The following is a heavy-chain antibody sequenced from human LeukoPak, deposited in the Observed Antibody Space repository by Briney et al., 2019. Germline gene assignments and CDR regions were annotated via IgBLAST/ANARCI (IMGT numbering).Heavy chain of an antibody. CDR3: ARTPQRAATNWFDP. J-gene: IGHJ5*02. CDR2: INPNSGGT. CDR1: GYTFTGYY. Sequence: ASVKVSCKASGYTFTGYYMHWVRQAPGQGLEWMGWINPNSGGTNYAQKFQGRVTMTRDTSISTAYMELSRLRSDDTAVYYCARTPQRAATNWFDPWGQGTLVTVSS. V-gene: IGHV1-2*02. D-gene: IGHD6-25*01.